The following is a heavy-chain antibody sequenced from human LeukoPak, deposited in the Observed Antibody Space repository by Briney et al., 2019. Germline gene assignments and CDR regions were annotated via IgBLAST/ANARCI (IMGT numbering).Heavy chain of an antibody. V-gene: IGHV1-69*04. Sequence: SVKVSCKASGGTFSSYTISWVRQAPGQGLEWMGRIIPILGIANYAQKFQGRVTITADKSTSTAYMELSSLRPEDTAVYYCARDDRGYCSSTSCYLGHDAFDIWGQGTMVTVSS. CDR3: ARDDRGYCSSTSCYLGHDAFDI. CDR1: GGTFSSYT. D-gene: IGHD2-2*01. J-gene: IGHJ3*02. CDR2: IIPILGIA.